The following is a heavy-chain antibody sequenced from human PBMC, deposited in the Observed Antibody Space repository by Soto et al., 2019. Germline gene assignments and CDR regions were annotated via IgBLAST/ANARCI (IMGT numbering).Heavy chain of an antibody. CDR3: AREYTYGSNFFDC. J-gene: IGHJ4*02. Sequence: QVQLQESGPGLVKPSQTLSLTCTVSGGSISSAAYYWSWIRQHPGKGLEWIGDISHSGRTYSNPSLTSHVIISVDTSKNQFSLSLTSATAADTAVYYCAREYTYGSNFFDCWGQGALVTVSS. D-gene: IGHD2-2*02. CDR2: ISHSGRT. V-gene: IGHV4-31*01. CDR1: GGSISSAAYY.